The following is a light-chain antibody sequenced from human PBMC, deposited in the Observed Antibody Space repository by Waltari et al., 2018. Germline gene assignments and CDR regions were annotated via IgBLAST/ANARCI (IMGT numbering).Light chain of an antibody. CDR3: AAWDDSLNVWV. V-gene: IGLV1-44*01. J-gene: IGLJ3*02. Sequence: QSVMTQAPSASGTPGQRVTISCSGSSSNIGSTTVNWYQQFPGTAPKRLIYRNYQRPSGVPDRVSGSKSGTSASLSISGLQSEDEADYYCAAWDDSLNVWVFGGGTKVTVL. CDR2: RNY. CDR1: SSNIGSTT.